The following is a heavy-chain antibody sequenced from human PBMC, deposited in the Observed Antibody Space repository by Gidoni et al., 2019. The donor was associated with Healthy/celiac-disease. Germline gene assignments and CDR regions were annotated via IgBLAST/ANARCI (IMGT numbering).Heavy chain of an antibody. Sequence: QVQLQESGPGLVKPSETPSLTCTVSGGSISSYYWSWIRQPPGKGLEWIGYIYYSGSTNYNPSLKSRVTISVDTSKNQFSLKLSSVTAADTAVYYCARDRRVAVAVDAFDIWGQGTMVTVSS. CDR1: GGSISSYY. CDR2: IYYSGST. CDR3: ARDRRVAVAVDAFDI. V-gene: IGHV4-59*01. D-gene: IGHD6-19*01. J-gene: IGHJ3*02.